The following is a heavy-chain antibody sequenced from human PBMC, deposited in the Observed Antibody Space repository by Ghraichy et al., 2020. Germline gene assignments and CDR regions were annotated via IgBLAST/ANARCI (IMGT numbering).Heavy chain of an antibody. D-gene: IGHD2-2*01. V-gene: IGHV4-59*01. Sequence: SQTLSLTCTVSGGSISRYYWSWIRQSPGKGLEWIGYIYYSGSTNYNPSLRSRVTISLDTSKNQFSLNLTSVTAADTAVYYCAREARQVASIPAAKHGGWGWFDPWGQGTLVTVSS. J-gene: IGHJ5*02. CDR2: IYYSGST. CDR3: AREARQVASIPAAKHGGWGWFDP. CDR1: GGSISRYY.